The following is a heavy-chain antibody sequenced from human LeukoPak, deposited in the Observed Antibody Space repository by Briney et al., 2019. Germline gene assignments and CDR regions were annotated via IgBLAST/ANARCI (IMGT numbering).Heavy chain of an antibody. CDR3: ARLYQLPNFYYYGMDV. CDR2: ISGYNGNT. D-gene: IGHD2-2*01. J-gene: IGHJ6*02. Sequence: ASVRVSCKASGYPFTNYSISWVRQAPGQGLEWMGWISGYNGNTNHAQKLQGRLTMTTDTSTATASMELRSLRSDDTAVYYCARLYQLPNFYYYGMDVWGQGTTVTVSS. V-gene: IGHV1-18*01. CDR1: GYPFTNYS.